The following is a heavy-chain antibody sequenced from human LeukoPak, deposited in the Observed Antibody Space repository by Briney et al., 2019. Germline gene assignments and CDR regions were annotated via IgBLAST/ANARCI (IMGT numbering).Heavy chain of an antibody. CDR3: ARRRGGFGEGEFDY. J-gene: IGHJ4*02. CDR1: GVSISGFY. CDR2: SHTGGSI. V-gene: IGHV4-4*08. Sequence: PSETLSLTCTVSGVSISGFYWNWIRQPPRKGLEWDGYSHTGGSISSNPSLNSRVAFSMDTSKNQVSLRLNSVTATDTAVYYCARRRGGFGEGEFDYWGQGIPVTVST. D-gene: IGHD3-10*01.